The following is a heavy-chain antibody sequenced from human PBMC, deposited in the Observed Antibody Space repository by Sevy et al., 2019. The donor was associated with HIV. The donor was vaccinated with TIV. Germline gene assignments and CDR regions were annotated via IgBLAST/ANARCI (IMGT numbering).Heavy chain of an antibody. CDR2: INPNSGGT. J-gene: IGHJ4*02. D-gene: IGHD4-17*01. Sequence: ASVKVSCKASGYTFTGYYMHWVRQPPGQGLEWMGWINPNSGGTNYAQKFQGRVTMARDTSISTAYMELSRLRSDDTAVYYCARGAYGGNSGHCDYWGQGTLVTVSS. CDR1: GYTFTGYY. CDR3: ARGAYGGNSGHCDY. V-gene: IGHV1-2*02.